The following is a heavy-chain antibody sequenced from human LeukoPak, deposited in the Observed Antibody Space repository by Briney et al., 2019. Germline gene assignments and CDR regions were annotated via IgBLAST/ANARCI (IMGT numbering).Heavy chain of an antibody. CDR2: ISSSGSTI. CDR3: ARDILRGGYATPDAFDI. CDR1: GFTFSSYE. V-gene: IGHV3-48*03. J-gene: IGHJ3*02. D-gene: IGHD3-10*01. Sequence: GGSLRLSCAASGFTFSSYEMNWVRQAPGKGLEWVSYISSSGSTIYYADSVKGRFTISRDNAKNSLYLQMNSLRAEDTAAYYCARDILRGGYATPDAFDIWGQGTMVTVSS.